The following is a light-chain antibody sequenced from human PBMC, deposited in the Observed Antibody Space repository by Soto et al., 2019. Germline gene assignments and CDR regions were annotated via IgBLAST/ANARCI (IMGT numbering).Light chain of an antibody. V-gene: IGLV2-14*01. J-gene: IGLJ1*01. CDR2: DVT. CDR1: SSDVGGYNS. Sequence: QSALTQPASVSGSPGQSITISCTGTSSDVGGYNSVSWYRQDPGKAPKLMIYDVTNRPSGVSNRFSGSKSGNTASLTIPGLQAEDEPDYYCSSFTSSITYVFGTGTKVTVL. CDR3: SSFTSSITYV.